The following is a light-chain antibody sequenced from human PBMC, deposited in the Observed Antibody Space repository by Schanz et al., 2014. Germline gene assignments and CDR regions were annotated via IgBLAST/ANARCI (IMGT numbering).Light chain of an antibody. J-gene: IGLJ2*01. Sequence: QSVLTQPPSVSGAPGQRVSISCTGSSSNIGSFYDVHWYQQFPGRAPQLVIYGNNNRPSGVPDRFSGSKSGTSASLAITGLQAEDEADYYCQSYDSSLSGSVLFGGGTKLTVL. CDR2: GNN. CDR3: QSYDSSLSGSVL. V-gene: IGLV1-40*01. CDR1: SSNIGSFYD.